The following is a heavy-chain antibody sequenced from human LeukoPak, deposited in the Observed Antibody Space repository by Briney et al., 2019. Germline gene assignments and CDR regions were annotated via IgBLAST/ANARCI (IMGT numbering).Heavy chain of an antibody. Sequence: ASVKVSCXASGYTFTGYYMHWVRQAPGQGLEWMGWINPNSGGTNYAQKFQGRVTMTRYTSISTAYMELSRLRSDDTAVYYCARSPPQLRFLEWLPYNWFDPWGQGTLVTVSS. CDR2: INPNSGGT. CDR3: ARSPPQLRFLEWLPYNWFDP. D-gene: IGHD3-3*01. V-gene: IGHV1-2*02. CDR1: GYTFTGYY. J-gene: IGHJ5*02.